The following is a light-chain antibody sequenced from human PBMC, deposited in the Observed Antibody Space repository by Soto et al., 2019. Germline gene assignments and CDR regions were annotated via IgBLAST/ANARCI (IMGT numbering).Light chain of an antibody. CDR1: SNDIGGYNY. Sequence: QSVLTQPASVSGSPGQSITVSCTGASNDIGGYNYVSWYQQHPGSAPKLIIFEVTNRPSGVSDRFSGSKSGNTASLTISGLQAEDEADYYCTQGSGWPWTFGQGTKV. CDR3: TQGSGWPWT. J-gene: IGLJ3*02. CDR2: EVT. V-gene: IGLV2-14*01.